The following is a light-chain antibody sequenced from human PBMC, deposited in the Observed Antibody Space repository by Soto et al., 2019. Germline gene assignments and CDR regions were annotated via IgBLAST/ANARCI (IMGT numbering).Light chain of an antibody. CDR2: AAS. Sequence: ERVMAQYPATLSVSPGGRATLSCRASQSVSSNYLSWFQQKPGQVPRLLIYAASSRATGIPDRFSGSGSGTDFTLTISRLEPEDFAVYYCQQYGSSPRTFGQGTKV. CDR3: QQYGSSPRT. V-gene: IGKV3-20*01. CDR1: QSVSSNY. J-gene: IGKJ1*01.